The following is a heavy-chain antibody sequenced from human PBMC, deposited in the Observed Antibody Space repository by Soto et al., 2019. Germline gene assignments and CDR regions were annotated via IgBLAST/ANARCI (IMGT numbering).Heavy chain of an antibody. Sequence: LQLQESGSGLVKPSQTLSLTCAVSGGSISRGGYSWRWIRQPPGTGLEWIGYMYHSGPTSYNPSLNSRFTISIARSKTPFSLKPSSVTAAYTAVYYSATVPDSWGQGILVTLSS. CDR3: ATVPDS. V-gene: IGHV4-30-2*01. D-gene: IGHD2-2*01. CDR1: GGSISRGGYS. J-gene: IGHJ4*02. CDR2: MYHSGPT.